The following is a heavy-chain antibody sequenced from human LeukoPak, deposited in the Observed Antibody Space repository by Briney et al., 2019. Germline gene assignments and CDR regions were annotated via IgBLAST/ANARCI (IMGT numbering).Heavy chain of an antibody. CDR3: AKKEYSSSPSDY. D-gene: IGHD6-6*01. V-gene: IGHV3-30*02. Sequence: PGGSLRLSCAASGFTFSSYGMHWVRQAPGKGLEWVAFIRYDGSNKYYADSVKGRFTISRDNSKNTLYLQMNSLRAEDTAVYYCAKKEYSSSPSDYWGQVTLVTVSS. J-gene: IGHJ4*02. CDR2: IRYDGSNK. CDR1: GFTFSSYG.